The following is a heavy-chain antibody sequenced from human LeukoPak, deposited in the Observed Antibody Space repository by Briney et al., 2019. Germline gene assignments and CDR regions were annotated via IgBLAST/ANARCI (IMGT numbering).Heavy chain of an antibody. Sequence: ASVKVSCKASGYTFTDYYMHWVRQAPGQGLEWMGWINPDSGGTNYAQRFQGRVTMTRDTSISTAYMELSRLRSDDTAVYYCARARRITMVRGAEKDWFDPWGQGTLVTVSS. CDR1: GYTFTDYY. D-gene: IGHD3-10*01. CDR2: INPDSGGT. J-gene: IGHJ5*02. V-gene: IGHV1-2*02. CDR3: ARARRITMVRGAEKDWFDP.